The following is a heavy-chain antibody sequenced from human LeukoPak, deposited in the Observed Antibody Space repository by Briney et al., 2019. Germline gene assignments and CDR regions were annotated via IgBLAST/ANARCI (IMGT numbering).Heavy chain of an antibody. CDR3: ARVGPTRGEAFDI. V-gene: IGHV1-2*02. D-gene: IGHD3-16*01. Sequence: ASVKVSCKASGYTFTDYNIHWVRQAPGQGLGWMGWTDPKRGATKYAQKFEGRVTMTRDTSITTVYMELSSLRFDDTAMYSCARVGPTRGEAFDIWGQGTMVTVSS. CDR1: GYTFTDYN. CDR2: TDPKRGAT. J-gene: IGHJ3*02.